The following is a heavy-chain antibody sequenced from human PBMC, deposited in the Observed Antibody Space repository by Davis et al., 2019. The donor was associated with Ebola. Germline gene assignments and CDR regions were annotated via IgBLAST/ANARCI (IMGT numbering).Heavy chain of an antibody. J-gene: IGHJ5*02. Sequence: ASVKVSCKASGYTFTSYDINWVRQATGQGLEWMGWMNPNSGNTGYAQKFQGRVTITGNTSISTAYMELSSLRSEDTAVYYCARGLVSGFWSGYHHNWFDPWGQGTLVTVSS. D-gene: IGHD3-3*01. V-gene: IGHV1-8*03. CDR2: MNPNSGNT. CDR3: ARGLVSGFWSGYHHNWFDP. CDR1: GYTFTSYD.